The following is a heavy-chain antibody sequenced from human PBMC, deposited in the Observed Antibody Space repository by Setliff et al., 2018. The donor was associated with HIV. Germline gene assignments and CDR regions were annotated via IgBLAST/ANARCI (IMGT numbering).Heavy chain of an antibody. V-gene: IGHV1-2*02. D-gene: IGHD2-15*01. CDR3: AKHECSGGCYYYMDV. Sequence: ASVKVSCKTFGYRFTDFYVNWVRQAPGQGLEWMGWINPKSGATNYAQKFQGRVTMTRDTSISTAYMELNSLRAEDTAVYYCAKHECSGGCYYYMDVWGKGIMVTVSS. J-gene: IGHJ6*03. CDR1: GYRFTDFY. CDR2: INPKSGAT.